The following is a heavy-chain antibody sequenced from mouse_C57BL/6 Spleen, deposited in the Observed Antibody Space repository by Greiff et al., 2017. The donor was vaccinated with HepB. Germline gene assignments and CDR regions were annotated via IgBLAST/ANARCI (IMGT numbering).Heavy chain of an antibody. J-gene: IGHJ2*01. V-gene: IGHV5-6*01. CDR1: GFTFSSYG. Sequence: VQLKESGGDLVKPGGSLKLSCAASGFTFSSYGMSWVRQTPDKRLEWVATISSGGSYTYYPDSVKGRFTISRDNAKNTLYLQMSSLKSEDTAMYYCARLSFDYWGQGTTLTVSS. CDR3: ARLSFDY. CDR2: ISSGGSYT.